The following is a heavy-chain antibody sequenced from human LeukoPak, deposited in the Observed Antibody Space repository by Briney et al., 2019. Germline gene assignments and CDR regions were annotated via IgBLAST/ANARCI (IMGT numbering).Heavy chain of an antibody. CDR3: AISYGSGSY. V-gene: IGHV4-59*01. CDR1: GGSISSYY. CDR2: ISYSGST. Sequence: SSETLSLTCTVSGGSISSYYWSWIRQPPGKGLEWIGYISYSGSTNYNPSLNSRVTISVDTSKNQFSLKLTSVTAADTAVYYCAISYGSGSYWGQGTLVTVSS. D-gene: IGHD3-10*01. J-gene: IGHJ4*02.